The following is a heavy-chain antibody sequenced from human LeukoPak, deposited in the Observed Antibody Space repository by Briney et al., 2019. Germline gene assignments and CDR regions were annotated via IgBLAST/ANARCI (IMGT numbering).Heavy chain of an antibody. CDR1: GFTFSSYG. Sequence: PGGSLRLSCAASGFTFSSYGMHWVRQAPGTGLEWVTVISYDGSYKYYADSVQGRFTISRDNSKNTLYLQMNRLRLEDTAVYFCARYYYDGSGYSALGSWGQGTLVTVSS. CDR2: ISYDGSYK. V-gene: IGHV3-30*03. J-gene: IGHJ5*01. D-gene: IGHD3-22*01. CDR3: ARYYYDGSGYSALGS.